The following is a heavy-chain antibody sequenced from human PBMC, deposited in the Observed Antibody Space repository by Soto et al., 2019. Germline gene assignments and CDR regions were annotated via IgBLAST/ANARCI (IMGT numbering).Heavy chain of an antibody. V-gene: IGHV3-30-3*01. CDR1: GFTFSSYA. J-gene: IGHJ4*02. Sequence: QVQLVESGGGVVQPGRSLRLSCAASGFTFSSYAMHWVRQAPGKGLEWVAVISYDGSNKYYADSVKGLFTISRDNSKNTLYLQMNSLRAEDTAVYYCARTSDIVVVVAATSLFDHWGQGTLVTVSS. CDR2: ISYDGSNK. D-gene: IGHD2-15*01. CDR3: ARTSDIVVVVAATSLFDH.